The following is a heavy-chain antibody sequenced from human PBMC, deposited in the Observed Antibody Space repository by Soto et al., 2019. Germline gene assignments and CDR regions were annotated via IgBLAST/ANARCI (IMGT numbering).Heavy chain of an antibody. V-gene: IGHV3-49*04. Sequence: EVQLVDSGGGLVQPGRSLRLSCTASGFTFGDYAMIWVRQAPGKGLEWVGYITSKTYGGTAEYAASVKGRLTISRDDSKSVVYLQMNSLKTEDTAIYYCTRLPPESRGYCSGGSCYPFDSWGQGTLVTVSS. CDR2: ITSKTYGGTA. J-gene: IGHJ4*02. CDR1: GFTFGDYA. CDR3: TRLPPESRGYCSGGSCYPFDS. D-gene: IGHD2-15*01.